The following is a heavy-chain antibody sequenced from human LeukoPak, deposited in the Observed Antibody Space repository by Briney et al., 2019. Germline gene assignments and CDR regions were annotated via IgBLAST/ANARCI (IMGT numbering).Heavy chain of an antibody. J-gene: IGHJ3*02. CDR2: IGTAGDT. V-gene: IGHV3-13*01. CDR3: ARDAGKGAFDI. CDR1: GFTFTTYD. Sequence: PGGSLRLSCAASGFTFTTYDMHWVRQATGKGLEWVSAIGTAGDTYYPGSVKGRFTISRENAKNSLYLQMNSLRAGDTAVYYCARDAGKGAFDIWGQGTVVTVSS.